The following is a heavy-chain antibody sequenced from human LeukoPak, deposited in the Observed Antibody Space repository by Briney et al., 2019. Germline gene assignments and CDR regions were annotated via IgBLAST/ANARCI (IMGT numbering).Heavy chain of an antibody. D-gene: IGHD2-2*02. CDR1: GGSIRSYY. Sequence: SETLSLTCTVSGGSIRSYYWSWLRQPPAKGLEGIGCIYYSGSTNYNPSLKSRVTISVDTSKNQCSLKLSSGTAADTAVYYCARQGGAYQLLYDYWGQGTLVTVSS. J-gene: IGHJ4*02. V-gene: IGHV4-59*08. CDR2: IYYSGST. CDR3: ARQGGAYQLLYDY.